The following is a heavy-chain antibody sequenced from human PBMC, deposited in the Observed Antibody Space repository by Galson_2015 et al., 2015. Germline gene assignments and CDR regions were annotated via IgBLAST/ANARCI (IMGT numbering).Heavy chain of an antibody. D-gene: IGHD2-2*01. Sequence: QSGAEVKKPGESLKISCKGSGYTFPSYWIGWERQMPGKGLEWMGIIYPGDSDTRYSPSLQGQVTISADNSISTAYLEWSSLKASATSMYDVAGLVDLFSSSYWDSFDIWVQRTMFTVSS. J-gene: IGHJ3*02. V-gene: IGHV5-51*01. CDR2: IYPGDSDT. CDR3: AGLVDLFSSSYWDSFDI. CDR1: GYTFPSYW.